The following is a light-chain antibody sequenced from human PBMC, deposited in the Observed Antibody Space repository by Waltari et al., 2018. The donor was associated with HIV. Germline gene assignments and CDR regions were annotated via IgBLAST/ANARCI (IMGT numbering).Light chain of an antibody. CDR3: ATWDDSLNAWV. J-gene: IGLJ3*02. Sequence: QSVLTQSPSASGTPGQRVTISCSGSNSNIGSNTVNWYHQLPVTAPTLPLYSTHQRPSGVPDRYSASKSGTSASLAIRGLQPEDEADYYCATWDDSLNAWVFGGGTKLTVL. CDR1: NSNIGSNT. CDR2: STH. V-gene: IGLV1-44*01.